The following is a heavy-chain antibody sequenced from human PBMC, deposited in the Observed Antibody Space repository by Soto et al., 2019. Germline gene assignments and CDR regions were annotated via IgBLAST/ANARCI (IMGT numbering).Heavy chain of an antibody. D-gene: IGHD5-12*01. CDR2: INPNSGGT. CDR3: ARDARRDGYNLVFDY. J-gene: IGHJ4*02. CDR1: GYTFTGYY. V-gene: IGHV1-2*04. Sequence: GASVKVSCKASGYTFTGYYMHWVRQAPGQGLEWMGWINPNSGGTNYAQKFQGWVTMTRDTSISTAYMELSSLRSEDTAVYYCARDARRDGYNLVFDYWGQGTLVTVSS.